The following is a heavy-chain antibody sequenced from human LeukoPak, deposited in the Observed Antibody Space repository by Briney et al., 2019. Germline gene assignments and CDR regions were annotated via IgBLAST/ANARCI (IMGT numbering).Heavy chain of an antibody. CDR1: GNSISNYA. CDR2: IIPIFGTA. J-gene: IGHJ6*02. D-gene: IGHD2-15*01. V-gene: IGHV1-69*13. Sequence: GASVKVSCKASGNSISNYAVSWVRQAPGQGFEWMGGIIPIFGTADYAQKFQGRVTITADQSTSTTYMALSSLKSEDTATYYCTTRACHAGGCSSSFSYYYGLHFWGQGTTVSVSS. CDR3: TTRACHAGGCSSSFSYYYGLHF.